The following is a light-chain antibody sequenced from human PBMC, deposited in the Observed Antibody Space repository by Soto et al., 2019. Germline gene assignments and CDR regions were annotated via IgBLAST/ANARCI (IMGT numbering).Light chain of an antibody. CDR3: SSYTSSSTLE. CDR2: DVS. J-gene: IGLJ2*01. CDR1: SSDVGGYNY. V-gene: IGLV2-14*01. Sequence: QSAPTQPASVSGSPGQSITISCTGTSSDVGGYNYVSWYQQHPGKAPKLMIYDVSNRPPGVSNRFSGSKSGNTASLTISGLQAEDEADYYCSSYTSSSTLEFGGGTKLTVL.